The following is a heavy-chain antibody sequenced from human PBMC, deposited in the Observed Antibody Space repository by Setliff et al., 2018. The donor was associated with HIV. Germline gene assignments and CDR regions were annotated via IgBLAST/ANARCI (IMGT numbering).Heavy chain of an antibody. V-gene: IGHV3-48*04. J-gene: IGHJ6*02. D-gene: IGHD3-10*01. Sequence: PGGSLRLSCAASGFTFSSSAMNWVRQAPGKGLEWVSYISSSSSTIYYADSVKGRFTISRDNAKNSLYLQMNSLRAEDTALYYCAKSAGDLNYYYYGMDVWGQGTTVTVSS. CDR2: ISSSSSTI. CDR3: AKSAGDLNYYYYGMDV. CDR1: GFTFSSSA.